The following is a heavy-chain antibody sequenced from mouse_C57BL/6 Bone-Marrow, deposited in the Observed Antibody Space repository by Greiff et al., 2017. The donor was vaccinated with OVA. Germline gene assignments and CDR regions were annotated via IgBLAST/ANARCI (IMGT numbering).Heavy chain of an antibody. CDR3: TRDGDYDAYYFDY. V-gene: IGHV5-9-1*02. D-gene: IGHD2-4*01. CDR2: ISSGGDYI. CDR1: GFTFSSYA. Sequence: EVMLVESGEGLVKPGGSLKLSCAASGFTFSSYAMSWVRQTPEKRLEWVAYISSGGDYIYYADTVKGRFTISRDNARNTLYLQMSSLKSEDTAMYYCTRDGDYDAYYFDYWGQGTTLTVSS. J-gene: IGHJ2*01.